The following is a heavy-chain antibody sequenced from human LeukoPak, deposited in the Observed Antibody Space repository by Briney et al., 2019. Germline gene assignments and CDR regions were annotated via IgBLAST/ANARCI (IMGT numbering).Heavy chain of an antibody. CDR3: ARASPYGMDV. V-gene: IGHV1-46*01. CDR1: ENTFTNYY. J-gene: IGHJ6*02. CDR2: INPIGDRT. Sequence: GASVKVSCKASENTFTNYYMHWVRQAPGQGLEWLGIINPIGDRTNYAQKLQGRVTMTTDTSTSTAYMELRSLRSDDTAVYYCARASPYGMDVWGQGTLVTVSS.